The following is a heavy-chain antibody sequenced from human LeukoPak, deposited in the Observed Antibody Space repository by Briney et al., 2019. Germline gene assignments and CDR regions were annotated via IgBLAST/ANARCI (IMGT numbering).Heavy chain of an antibody. CDR1: GFTFSSHW. V-gene: IGHV3-74*01. CDR3: AREWSGFGELPDY. J-gene: IGHJ4*02. CDR2: INSDGSST. Sequence: GGSLRLSCAASGFTFSSHWMHWVRQAPGKGLVWVSRINSDGSSTSYADSVKGRFTISRDDAKNTLYLQMNSLRVEDTAVYYCAREWSGFGELPDYWGQGTLVTVSS. D-gene: IGHD3-10*01.